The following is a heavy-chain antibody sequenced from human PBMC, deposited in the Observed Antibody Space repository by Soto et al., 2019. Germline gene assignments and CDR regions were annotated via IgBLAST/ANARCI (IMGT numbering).Heavy chain of an antibody. CDR2: ISAYNGNT. CDR1: GYTFTSYV. Sequence: ASVKVSGKASGYTFTSYVISWVRQAPGQGLEWMGWISAYNGNTNYAQKLQGRVTMTTDTSTSTAYMELRSLRSDDTAVYYCARDAADIVVVPAAAAYYYYYYMYVWGKGTTVTVSS. CDR3: ARDAADIVVVPAAAAYYYYYYMYV. V-gene: IGHV1-18*01. D-gene: IGHD2-2*01. J-gene: IGHJ6*03.